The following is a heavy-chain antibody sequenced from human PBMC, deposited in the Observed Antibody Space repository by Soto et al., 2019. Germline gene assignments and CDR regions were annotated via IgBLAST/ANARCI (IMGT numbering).Heavy chain of an antibody. J-gene: IGHJ5*02. D-gene: IGHD3-3*01. CDR3: ARIYFYYDFWSGYYPNWFDP. CDR2: IYYRGST. Sequence: SETLSLTCTVSGGSVSSGSYFWGWIRQPPGKGLEWIGTIYYRGSTYYNPSLKSRVTISVDTSKNQFSLKLSSVTAADTAVYYCARIYFYYDFWSGYYPNWFDPWGQGTLVTVSS. V-gene: IGHV4-39*01. CDR1: GGSVSSGSYF.